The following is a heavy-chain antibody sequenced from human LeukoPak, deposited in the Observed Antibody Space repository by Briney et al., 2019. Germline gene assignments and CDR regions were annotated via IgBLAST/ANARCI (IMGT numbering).Heavy chain of an antibody. CDR3: ARGSTTPRANWFDP. J-gene: IGHJ5*02. Sequence: ASVKVSCKASGYTFTNYYIHWVRQAPGQGLECMGIINPSGGSTSYAQKFQGRVTMTRDMSTSTVYMELSSLRSDDTAVYYCARGSTTPRANWFDPWGQGTLVTVSS. CDR2: INPSGGST. V-gene: IGHV1-46*01. D-gene: IGHD4-11*01. CDR1: GYTFTNYY.